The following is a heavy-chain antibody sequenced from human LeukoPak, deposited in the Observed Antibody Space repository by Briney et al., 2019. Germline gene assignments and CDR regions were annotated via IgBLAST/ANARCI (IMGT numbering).Heavy chain of an antibody. CDR1: GGSLSSYY. V-gene: IGHV4-4*07. CDR2: ISPSGTP. D-gene: IGHD3-3*01. Sequence: SETLSLTCTVSGGSLSSYYWSWIRQPAGEGLEWIGRISPSGTPNYNPSPKSSVTMSVDTSKSQISLKLTSVTAADTAVYYCARVQLPDITGAFDIWGQGTMVTVSS. CDR3: ARVQLPDITGAFDI. J-gene: IGHJ3*02.